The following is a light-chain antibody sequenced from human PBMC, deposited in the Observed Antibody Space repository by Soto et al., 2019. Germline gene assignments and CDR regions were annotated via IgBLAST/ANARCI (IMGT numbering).Light chain of an antibody. Sequence: DIVMPQSPLSLPVTPGEPASISCRSSQNLLYSNGYNYLDWYLQKPGQSPQLLIYLGSNRASGVPDRFSGSGSGTDFTLKISRVEAEDVGVYYCMQALQTPRTFGQGTKVEIK. CDR1: QNLLYSNGYNY. V-gene: IGKV2-28*01. CDR3: MQALQTPRT. CDR2: LGS. J-gene: IGKJ1*01.